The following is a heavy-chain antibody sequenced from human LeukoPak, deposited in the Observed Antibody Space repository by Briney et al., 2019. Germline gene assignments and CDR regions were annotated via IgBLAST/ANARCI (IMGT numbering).Heavy chain of an antibody. Sequence: ASVKVSCKASGYTFTSYGISWVRQAPGQGLEWMGWISAYNGNTNYAQKLQGRVTMTTDTPTSTAYMELRSLRSDDTAVYYCARSDYDFWSGYQFDYWGQGTLVTVSS. J-gene: IGHJ4*02. V-gene: IGHV1-18*01. CDR3: ARSDYDFWSGYQFDY. CDR1: GYTFTSYG. D-gene: IGHD3-3*01. CDR2: ISAYNGNT.